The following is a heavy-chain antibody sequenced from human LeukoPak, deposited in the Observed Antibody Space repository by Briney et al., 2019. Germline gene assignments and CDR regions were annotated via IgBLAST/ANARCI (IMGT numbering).Heavy chain of an antibody. CDR3: ARTTLIPPNVLSYFYYYYMDV. J-gene: IGHJ6*03. CDR1: GGSFRSGNYY. Sequence: SQTLCLTCTVSGGSFRSGNYYWSWLRQPAGTGLEWIGRINTRGSTNYNPSLKSRVTISVDMSKPQLSLKLSSLTAADTALYYCARTTLIPPNVLSYFYYYYMDVWGKGTTVTISS. D-gene: IGHD2/OR15-2a*01. CDR2: INTRGST. V-gene: IGHV4-61*02.